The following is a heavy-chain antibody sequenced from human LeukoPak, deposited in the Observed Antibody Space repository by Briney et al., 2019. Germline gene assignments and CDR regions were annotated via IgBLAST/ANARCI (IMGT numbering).Heavy chain of an antibody. D-gene: IGHD4-17*01. V-gene: IGHV4-34*01. CDR3: ARVLRYGDYGY. CDR2: INHSGST. CDR1: GGSFSDYY. Sequence: SETLSLTCAIYGGSFSDYYWSWIRQPPGKGLEWIGEINHSGSTNYNSSLKSRVTISVDTSKNQFSLKLNSVTAADTAVYYCARVLRYGDYGYWGQGTLATVSS. J-gene: IGHJ4*02.